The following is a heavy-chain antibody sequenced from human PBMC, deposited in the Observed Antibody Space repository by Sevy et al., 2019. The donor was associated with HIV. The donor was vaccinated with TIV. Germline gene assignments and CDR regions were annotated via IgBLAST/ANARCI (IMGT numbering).Heavy chain of an antibody. J-gene: IGHJ4*02. CDR1: GITFSSHV. CDR3: ARADYGDYSGEFDY. D-gene: IGHD4-17*01. CDR2: ISYDGSNK. V-gene: IGHV3-30-3*01. Sequence: GGSLRLSCAASGITFSSHVMHWVRQAPGKGLEWVTIISYDGSNKYYADSVKGRFTISRDNSKNTLYLQMNSLRAEDTAVYYCARADYGDYSGEFDYWGQGTLVTVSS.